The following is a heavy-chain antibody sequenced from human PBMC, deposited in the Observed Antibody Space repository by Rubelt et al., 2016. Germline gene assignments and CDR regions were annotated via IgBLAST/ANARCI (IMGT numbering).Heavy chain of an antibody. CDR1: GGSISTRSNS. CDR3: AAGIGWSGLGFY. Sequence: QLQLQESGPGLVKTSETLSLTCSVSGGSISTRSNSWGWARQPPGEALEWIGGGYYSGSPNYNPSLRSRVTISVDPSKNQFSLKVTSVAAADTAVYYCAAGIGWSGLGFYWGQGILVTVSS. D-gene: IGHD2-15*01. CDR2: GYYSGSP. V-gene: IGHV4-39*07. J-gene: IGHJ4*02.